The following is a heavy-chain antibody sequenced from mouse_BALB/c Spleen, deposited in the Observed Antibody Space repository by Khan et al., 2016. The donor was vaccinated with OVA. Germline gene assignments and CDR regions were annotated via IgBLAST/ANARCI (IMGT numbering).Heavy chain of an antibody. CDR2: ISYSGST. V-gene: IGHV3-2*02. J-gene: IGHJ4*01. CDR1: GYSITSNYA. CDR3: ARGNYYGYTMDY. Sequence: EVQLQESGPGLVKPSQSLSLTCTVTGYSITSNYAWNWIRQFPGNKLEWMGYISYSGSTNYNPSLKSRISITPTTSKSQFFLQFNSVTTEDTATYYCARGNYYGYTMDYWGQGASITVSS. D-gene: IGHD1-1*01.